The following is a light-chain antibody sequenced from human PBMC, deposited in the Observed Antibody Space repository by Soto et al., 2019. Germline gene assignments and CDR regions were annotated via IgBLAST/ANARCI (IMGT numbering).Light chain of an antibody. Sequence: QSVLTQPRSVSGSPGQSVTISCTGTSSDVGAYNYVSWYQQHPGKAPKLMIYDVTKRPSGVPDRFSGSKSGNTASLTISGLQAEDEADYYCCSYAGNYIPLYVFGTGTKDTDL. CDR2: DVT. CDR3: CSYAGNYIPLYV. CDR1: SSDVGAYNY. V-gene: IGLV2-11*01. J-gene: IGLJ1*01.